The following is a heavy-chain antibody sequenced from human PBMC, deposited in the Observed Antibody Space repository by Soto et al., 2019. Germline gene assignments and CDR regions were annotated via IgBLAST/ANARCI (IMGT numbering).Heavy chain of an antibody. J-gene: IGHJ3*02. CDR3: ASAPGYCSSTSCPGAAFDI. D-gene: IGHD2-2*01. CDR2: IYYSGST. Sequence: QVQLQESGPGLVKPSETLSLTCTVSGGSISSYYWSWIRQPPGKGLEWIGYIYYSGSTNYNPSLKSRVTISVDTSKNQFSLKLSSVTAADTAVYYCASAPGYCSSTSCPGAAFDIWSQGTMVTVSS. V-gene: IGHV4-59*01. CDR1: GGSISSYY.